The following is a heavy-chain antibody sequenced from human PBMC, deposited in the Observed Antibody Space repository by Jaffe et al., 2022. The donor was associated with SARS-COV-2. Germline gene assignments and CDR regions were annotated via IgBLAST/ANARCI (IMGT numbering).Heavy chain of an antibody. J-gene: IGHJ6*02. V-gene: IGHV3-21*01. CDR2: ISSSSSYI. CDR3: ARVGVDSSSWRRLANYYYYYGMDV. Sequence: EVQLVESGGGLVKPGGSLRLSCAASGFTFSSYSMNWVRQAPGKGLEWVSSISSSSSYIYYADSVKGRFTISRDNAKNSLYLQMNSLRAEDTAVYYCARVGVDSSSWRRLANYYYYYGMDVWGQGTTVTVSS. CDR1: GFTFSSYS. D-gene: IGHD6-13*01.